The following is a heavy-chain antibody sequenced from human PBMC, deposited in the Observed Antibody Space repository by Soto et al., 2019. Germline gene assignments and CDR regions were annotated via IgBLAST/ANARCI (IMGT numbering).Heavy chain of an antibody. V-gene: IGHV3-21*01. CDR2: ISSSSSYI. CDR1: GFTFSSYS. Sequence: PGGSLRLSCAASGFTFSSYSMNWVRQAPGEGLEWVSSISSSSSYIYYADSVKGRFTISRDNAKNSLYLQMNSLRAEDTAVYYCARSVLYGDYVRAFDIWGQGTMVTVSS. CDR3: ARSVLYGDYVRAFDI. J-gene: IGHJ3*02. D-gene: IGHD4-17*01.